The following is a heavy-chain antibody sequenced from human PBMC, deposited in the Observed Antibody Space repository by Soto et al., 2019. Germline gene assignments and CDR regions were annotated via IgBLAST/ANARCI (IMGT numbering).Heavy chain of an antibody. J-gene: IGHJ4*02. CDR2: VDPGATRT. Sequence: EVLLVESGGGLVQPGGSLRLSCAASGFTFSTYWMHWVRQAPGKGLVWVSRVDPGATRTDYADSVEGRFTVSRDDAENTLHLQMDSLTAEDTGVYYCGRGGQGLADYWGQGTLVTVSS. CDR1: GFTFSTYW. V-gene: IGHV3-74*01. CDR3: GRGGQGLADY. D-gene: IGHD3-10*01.